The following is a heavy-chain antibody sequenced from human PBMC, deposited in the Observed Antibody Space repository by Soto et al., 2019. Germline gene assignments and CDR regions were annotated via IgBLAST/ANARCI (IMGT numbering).Heavy chain of an antibody. D-gene: IGHD2-21*01. CDR3: AKVTDCGVSRCDDGIDI. J-gene: IGHJ3*02. CDR2: ISGSGGVT. V-gene: IGHV3-23*01. Sequence: EVQLLESGGGLAQPGGSLRLSCAASGLTFSSYSMNWVRQAPGKGLGGASIISGSGGVTSYADSVKGRFTISRDNSKNSLFLQMKSLRDEDTAVYYCAKVTDCGVSRCDDGIDIWGHGTLVTVS. CDR1: GLTFSSYS.